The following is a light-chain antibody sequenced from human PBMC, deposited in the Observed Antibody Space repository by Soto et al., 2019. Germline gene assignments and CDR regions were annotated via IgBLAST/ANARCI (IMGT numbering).Light chain of an antibody. V-gene: IGKV3-11*01. CDR1: QSVRSS. CDR3: QQYSNWPSLT. Sequence: EIVLTQSPATLSLSPGERATLSCRASQSVRSSLGWYQQRPGQAPRLLIYDASNTATGIPARFSGSGSGTDFTLTISSLEPEDFAVYYCQQYSNWPSLTFGGGTEVEIK. CDR2: DAS. J-gene: IGKJ4*02.